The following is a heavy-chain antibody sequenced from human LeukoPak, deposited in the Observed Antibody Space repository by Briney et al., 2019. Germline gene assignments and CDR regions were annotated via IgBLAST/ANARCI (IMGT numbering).Heavy chain of an antibody. D-gene: IGHD3-22*01. Sequence: PSGTLSLTCAVYGGSFSGYYWSWIRQPPGKGLEWIGEINHSGSTNYNPSLKSRVTISVDTSKNQFSLKVNSVTAADTAVYYCARVGSHFDSGGPKGLVTDYWGQGTLVTVSS. V-gene: IGHV4-34*01. CDR3: ARVGSHFDSGGPKGLVTDY. CDR2: INHSGST. J-gene: IGHJ4*02. CDR1: GGSFSGYY.